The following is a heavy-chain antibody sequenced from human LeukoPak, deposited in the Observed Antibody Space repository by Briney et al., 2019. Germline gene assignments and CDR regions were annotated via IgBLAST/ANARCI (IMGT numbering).Heavy chain of an antibody. V-gene: IGHV4-34*01. D-gene: IGHD4-17*01. CDR3: ARANAVTTGLFDL. Sequence: SETLSLTCAVYGGSFSGYYWSWIRQPPGKGLEWLGEVNHGGGANYNPSLKSRVTMSVDTSKNHFSLELSSVTAADTAIYYCARANAVTTGLFDLWGRGTLATDSS. CDR1: GGSFSGYY. J-gene: IGHJ2*01. CDR2: VNHGGGA.